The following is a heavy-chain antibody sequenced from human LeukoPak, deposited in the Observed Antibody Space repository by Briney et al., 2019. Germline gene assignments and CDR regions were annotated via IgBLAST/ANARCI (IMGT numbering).Heavy chain of an antibody. J-gene: IGHJ4*02. Sequence: SETLSLTCTVSGGSISSYYWSWIRQPPGKGLEWIGYIYNSGSTNCNPSLKSRVTISVDTSKNQFSLKLSSVTAADTAVYYCARRYSSGSLDYWGQGTLVTVSS. CDR1: GGSISSYY. CDR3: ARRYSSGSLDY. CDR2: IYNSGST. D-gene: IGHD6-19*01. V-gene: IGHV4-59*08.